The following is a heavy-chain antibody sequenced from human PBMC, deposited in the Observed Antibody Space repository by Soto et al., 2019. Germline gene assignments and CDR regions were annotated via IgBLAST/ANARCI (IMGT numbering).Heavy chain of an antibody. CDR1: GGSISSGGYY. CDR2: IYYSGST. J-gene: IGHJ6*02. Sequence: PSETLSLTCTVSGGSISSGGYYWSWIRQHPGKGLEWIGSIYYSGSTYYNPSLKSRVTISVDTSKNQFSLKLSSVTAADTAVYYCARHPTMLSRWELSYYYGMDVWGQGTTVTVSS. V-gene: IGHV4-39*01. CDR3: ARHPTMLSRWELSYYYGMDV. D-gene: IGHD1-26*01.